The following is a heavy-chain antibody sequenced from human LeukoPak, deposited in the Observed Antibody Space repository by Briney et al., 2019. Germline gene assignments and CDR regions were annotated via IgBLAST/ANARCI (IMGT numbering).Heavy chain of an antibody. CDR2: ISGSGGST. V-gene: IGHV3-23*01. CDR1: GFTFSSYA. Sequence: SGGSLRLSCAASGFTFSSYAMSWVRQAPGKGLEWVSAISGSGGSTYYADSVKGRFTISRDNSKNTLYLQMNSLRAEDTAVYYCATHYYGSGSYYNVGYWGQGTLVTVSS. CDR3: ATHYYGSGSYYNVGY. D-gene: IGHD3-10*01. J-gene: IGHJ4*02.